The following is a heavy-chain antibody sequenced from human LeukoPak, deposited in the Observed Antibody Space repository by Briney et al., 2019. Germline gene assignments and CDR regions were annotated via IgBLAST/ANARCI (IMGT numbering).Heavy chain of an antibody. V-gene: IGHV1-46*03. D-gene: IGHD6-13*01. CDR1: GYTFTSYY. CDR2: INPSGGST. Sequence: ASVKVSCKASGYTFTSYYMHWVRQAPGQGLEWMGIINPSGGSTSYAQKFQGRVTMTRDTSTSTVYMEPSSPRSEDTAVYYCARDSSSWYKMQYYFDYWGQGTLVTVSS. CDR3: ARDSSSWYKMQYYFDY. J-gene: IGHJ4*02.